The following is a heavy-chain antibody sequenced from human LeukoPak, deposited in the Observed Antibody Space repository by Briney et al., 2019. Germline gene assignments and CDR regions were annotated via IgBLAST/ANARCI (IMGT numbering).Heavy chain of an antibody. CDR1: GYTSTGYY. V-gene: IGHV1-2*02. CDR2: INPNGGGT. Sequence: ASVKVSCKASGYTSTGYYMHWVRQAPGQGLEWMGWINPNGGGTNYAQKFQGRVTMTRDTPISTAYMELSRLRSDDTAVYYCARDPGLKFDYWGQGTLVTVSS. D-gene: IGHD2-8*01. J-gene: IGHJ4*02. CDR3: ARDPGLKFDY.